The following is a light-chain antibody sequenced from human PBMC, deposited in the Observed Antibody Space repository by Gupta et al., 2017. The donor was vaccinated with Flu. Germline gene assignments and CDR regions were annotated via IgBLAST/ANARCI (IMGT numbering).Light chain of an antibody. CDR3: QAWDSSTACKV. Sequence: SYELTQPPSVSVSPGQTASITCSGEKLGDKYACWYQQKPGQSPVLVIYQDSKRPSGIPERFSGSNSGNTATLTISGTQAMDEADYYCQAWDSSTACKVFGGGTKLTVL. CDR2: QDS. J-gene: IGLJ3*02. V-gene: IGLV3-1*01. CDR1: KLGDKY.